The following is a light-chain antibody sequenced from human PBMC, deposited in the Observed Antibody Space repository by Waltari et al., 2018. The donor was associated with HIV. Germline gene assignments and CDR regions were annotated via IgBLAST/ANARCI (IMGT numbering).Light chain of an antibody. CDR3: QSYDSSLRGVL. V-gene: IGLV1-40*01. CDR1: SSNIGAGYE. CDR2: DNT. Sequence: QSVLTQPPSVSGAPGQRVTISCPGSSSNIGAGYEVPWYQQLPGTAPKVLVYDNTNRPSGVPDRFSGSKSGASASLGITGLQAEDEADYYCQSYDSSLRGVLFGGGTKLTVL. J-gene: IGLJ2*01.